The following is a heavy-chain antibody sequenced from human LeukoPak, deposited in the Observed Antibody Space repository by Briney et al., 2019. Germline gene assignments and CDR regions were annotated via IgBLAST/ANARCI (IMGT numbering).Heavy chain of an antibody. D-gene: IGHD6-19*01. Sequence: PGGSLRLSCEASGFTFRDYEMNWVRQAPGKGLEWVSYIGNTGSTIYYADSVKGRFTISRDNAKNSLFLQMNSLRAGDTAVYYCARADMAVVPVFDYWGQGTLVTVFS. V-gene: IGHV3-48*03. CDR2: IGNTGSTI. J-gene: IGHJ4*02. CDR3: ARADMAVVPVFDY. CDR1: GFTFRDYE.